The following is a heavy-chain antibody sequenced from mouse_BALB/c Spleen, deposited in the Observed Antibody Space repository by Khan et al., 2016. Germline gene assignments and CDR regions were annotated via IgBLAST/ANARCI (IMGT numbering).Heavy chain of an antibody. CDR2: INPTTGYT. J-gene: IGHJ1*01. CDR1: GNTFTSYW. Sequence: QVQLQQSGAELAKPGASVKMSCKASGNTFTSYWMHWVKQRPGQGLEWIGYINPTTGYTEDNQKFKDKATLTADKSSSTAYMQLSSLTFEDSAVYYCVMRDFDVWGAGTTVTVSS. V-gene: IGHV1-7*01. CDR3: VMRDFDV.